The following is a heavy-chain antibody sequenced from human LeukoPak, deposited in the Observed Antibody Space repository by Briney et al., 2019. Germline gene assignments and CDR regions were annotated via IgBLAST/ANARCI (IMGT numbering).Heavy chain of an antibody. CDR2: ISDDGTST. D-gene: IGHD4-23*01. CDR1: GFSFSSSW. J-gene: IGHJ4*01. Sequence: GGSLRLSCAASGFSFSSSWMHWVRHAPGKGLMWVSRISDDGTSTMYAASVKGRFTMSRSNAKNTLSLQMDSLTAEDTAVYYCARSYGGFDYWGQGGLVTVS. CDR3: ARSYGGFDY. V-gene: IGHV3-74*03.